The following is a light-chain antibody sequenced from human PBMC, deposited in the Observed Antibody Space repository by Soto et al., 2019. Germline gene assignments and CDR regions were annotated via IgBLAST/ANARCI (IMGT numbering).Light chain of an antibody. Sequence: QSVLTQPPSASGTPGQRVSISCSGSSSNIGGNTVNWYQQLPGTAPKLLIYSNKKRPSEVPDRFSGSQSGTSVPLAISDLQSEDEADYYCAAWDDSLRGYVFGTGTKVTVL. J-gene: IGLJ1*01. CDR1: SSNIGGNT. V-gene: IGLV1-44*01. CDR3: AAWDDSLRGYV. CDR2: SNK.